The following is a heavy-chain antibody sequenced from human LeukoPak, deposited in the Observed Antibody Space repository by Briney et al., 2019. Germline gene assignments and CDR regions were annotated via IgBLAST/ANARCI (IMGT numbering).Heavy chain of an antibody. Sequence: GGSLRLSCAASGFTFSSYSMDWVRQAPGKGLEWVSSISTSSSYIYYADSVKGRFTISRDNARNSLYLQMNSLRAEDTAVYYCARDSEGVTGTTSWFDPWGQGTLVTVSS. CDR1: GFTFSSYS. CDR2: ISTSSSYI. V-gene: IGHV3-21*01. D-gene: IGHD1-7*01. CDR3: ARDSEGVTGTTSWFDP. J-gene: IGHJ5*02.